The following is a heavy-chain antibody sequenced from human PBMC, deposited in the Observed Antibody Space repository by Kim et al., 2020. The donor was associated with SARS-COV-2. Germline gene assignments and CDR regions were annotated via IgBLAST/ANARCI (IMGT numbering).Heavy chain of an antibody. J-gene: IGHJ4*02. D-gene: IGHD5-18*01. V-gene: IGHV4-34*01. Sequence: SETLSLTCAVYGGSFSGYYWSWIRQPPGKGLEWIGEINHSGSTNYNPSLKSRVTISVDTSKNQFSLKLSSVTAADTAVYYCAREDTAMGHFDYWGQGTLVTVSS. CDR2: INHSGST. CDR1: GGSFSGYY. CDR3: AREDTAMGHFDY.